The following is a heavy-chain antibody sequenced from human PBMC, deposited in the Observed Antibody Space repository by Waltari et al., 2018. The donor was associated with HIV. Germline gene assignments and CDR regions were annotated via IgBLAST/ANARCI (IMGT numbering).Heavy chain of an antibody. J-gene: IGHJ1*01. CDR1: GFTFSEYA. V-gene: IGHV3-30*16. CDR3: VRDPWTHSGNRWYSYFQH. D-gene: IGHD6-13*01. CDR2: SSNDVSNE. Sequence: QVRLVESGGSVVQPGRSLRVSCVASGFTFSEYALHWVRQAPGEEGEGVEVSSNDVSNEKNRGFVGILITGCSETSKNTVYLQINRLRREDTAVYYCVRDPWTHSGNRWYSYFQHWGQGTPVTVSS.